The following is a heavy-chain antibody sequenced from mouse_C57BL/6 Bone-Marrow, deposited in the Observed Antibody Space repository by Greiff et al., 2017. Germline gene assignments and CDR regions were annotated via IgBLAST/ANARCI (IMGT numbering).Heavy chain of an antibody. CDR3: TAEHCNRKRYYAMDY. J-gene: IGHJ4*01. CDR1: GFNIKDDY. D-gene: IGHD2-14*01. V-gene: IGHV14-4*01. CDR2: IDPENGDT. Sequence: VQLQQSGAELVRPGASVKLSCTASGFNIKDDYMHWVKQRPEQGLEWIGWIDPENGDTEYAPKFQGKATITADTSSNTAYLQLSSLTSEDTAVYYCTAEHCNRKRYYAMDYWGQGTAVTVSS.